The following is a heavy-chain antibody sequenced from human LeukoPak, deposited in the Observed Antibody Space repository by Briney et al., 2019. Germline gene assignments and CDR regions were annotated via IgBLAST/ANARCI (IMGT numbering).Heavy chain of an antibody. D-gene: IGHD3-16*01. J-gene: IGHJ6*03. CDR3: ARAGELRYMDV. CDR2: IKGTGLTT. Sequence: GGSLRLSCSASGFIFSEYYMTWIRQAPGKGLEWVSTIKGTGLTTYYADSVKGRFTIPRDNAKNTVFLQMGSLRADDTAMYYCARAGELRYMDVWGKGTAVTVSS. V-gene: IGHV3-11*01. CDR1: GFIFSEYY.